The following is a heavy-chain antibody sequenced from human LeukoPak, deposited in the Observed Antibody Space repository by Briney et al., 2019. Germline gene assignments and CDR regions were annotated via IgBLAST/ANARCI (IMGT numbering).Heavy chain of an antibody. CDR3: VKHSGGVYGNSDS. V-gene: IGHV3-23*01. CDR2: VGRSGVDT. Sequence: GVSLRLSCVASGFTFSSYAVSWFRQAPGKGLEWVSTVGRSGVDTYYADSVRGRFTISKDSSKNTLQMNSLSAEDTATYYCVKHSGGVYGNSDSWGQGILVTVS. CDR1: GFTFSSYA. D-gene: IGHD1-1*01. J-gene: IGHJ4*02.